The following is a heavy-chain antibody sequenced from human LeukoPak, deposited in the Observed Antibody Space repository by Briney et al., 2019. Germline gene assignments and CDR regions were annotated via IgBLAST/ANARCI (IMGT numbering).Heavy chain of an antibody. J-gene: IGHJ4*02. CDR3: ARKASSSGGANFDC. CDR1: GFTFSSYG. CDR2: ISYDGSNK. D-gene: IGHD6-6*01. V-gene: IGHV3-30*03. Sequence: GRSLRLSCAASGFTFSSYGMHWVRQAPGKGLEWVAVISYDGSNKYYADSVKGRFTISRDNSKNTLFLQVNSLRAEDTALYFCARKASSSGGANFDCWGQGTLVTVSS.